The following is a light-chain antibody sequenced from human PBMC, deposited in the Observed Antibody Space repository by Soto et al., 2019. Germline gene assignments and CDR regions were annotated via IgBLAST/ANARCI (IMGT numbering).Light chain of an antibody. CDR2: SNS. Sequence: QPVLTQPPSVSGAPGQRVTISCTGTSSNIGAVYDVQWYQQLPGTAPKLLIYSNSNRPSGVPDRFSGSRSGTSASLAITGLQTEDEADYYCQSYDSSLSGWVFGGGTKVTVL. CDR1: SSNIGAVYD. J-gene: IGLJ3*02. CDR3: QSYDSSLSGWV. V-gene: IGLV1-40*01.